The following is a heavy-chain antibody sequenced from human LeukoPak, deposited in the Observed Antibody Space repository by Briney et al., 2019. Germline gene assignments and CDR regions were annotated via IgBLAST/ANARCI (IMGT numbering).Heavy chain of an antibody. CDR1: GFTFSSYA. V-gene: IGHV3-64*01. J-gene: IGHJ6*02. CDR2: ISSNGGST. CDR3: AREWSNYNCYYGMDV. D-gene: IGHD3-3*01. Sequence: GGSLRLSCAASGFTFSSYAMHWVRQAPGKGLEYVSSISSNGGSTYYANSVKGRFTISRDNSKNTLYLQMGSLRAEDMAVYYCAREWSNYNCYYGMDVWGQGTTVTVSS.